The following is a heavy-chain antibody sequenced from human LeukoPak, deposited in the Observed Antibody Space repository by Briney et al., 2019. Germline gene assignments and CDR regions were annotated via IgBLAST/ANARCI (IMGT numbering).Heavy chain of an antibody. J-gene: IGHJ4*02. Sequence: GGSLRLSCEGSGLTFSDHWMHWVRQAPGKGLVWVSRIKTDGSEASYGDAVRGRFVISRDNSRNMLFLLMDNVRDDDTAMYFCARDVGPYGGTPGADLGQGTQVIVSS. CDR1: GLTFSDHW. V-gene: IGHV3-74*01. D-gene: IGHD1-26*01. CDR2: IKTDGSEA. CDR3: ARDVGPYGGTPGAD.